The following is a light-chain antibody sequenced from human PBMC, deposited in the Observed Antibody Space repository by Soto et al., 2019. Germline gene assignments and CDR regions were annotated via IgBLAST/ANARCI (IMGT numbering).Light chain of an antibody. V-gene: IGKV3-20*01. Sequence: EIMFTQSPGTVSLSTGEAATLSCRAIQSVFNNYLAWYQQKPGQAPTLLIFDASSRASGTPERFSGSGSGTDFTLTISSLQSEDFAVYYCQQYNDWPPITFGHGTLLEI. J-gene: IGKJ5*01. CDR2: DAS. CDR3: QQYNDWPPIT. CDR1: QSVFNNY.